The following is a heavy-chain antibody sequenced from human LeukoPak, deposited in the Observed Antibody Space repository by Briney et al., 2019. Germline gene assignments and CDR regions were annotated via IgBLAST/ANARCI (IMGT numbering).Heavy chain of an antibody. CDR1: GGSISSGGYY. D-gene: IGHD3-10*01. CDR3: ARDFNLRSRFDP. V-gene: IGHV4-31*03. J-gene: IGHJ5*02. CDR2: IYYSGST. Sequence: SQTLTLTCTVSGGSISSGGYYWSWIRQHPGKGLEWIGYIYYSGSTYYNPSLKSRVTISVDTSKNQFSLKLSSVTAADTAVYYCARDFNLRSRFDPWGQGTLVTVSS.